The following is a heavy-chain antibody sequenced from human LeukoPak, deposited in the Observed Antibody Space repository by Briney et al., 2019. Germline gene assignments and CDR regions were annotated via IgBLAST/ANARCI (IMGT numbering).Heavy chain of an antibody. CDR2: IYHSGST. CDR3: ARSGYSSVWSFDY. D-gene: IGHD6-19*01. V-gene: IGHV4-38-2*01. J-gene: IGHJ4*02. Sequence: SETLSLTCEVSDYYISSGYYWGWIRQPPGKGLEWIGSIYHSGSTYYNPSLKSRVTISVDTSNNQFSLKLTSVTAADTAVYYCARSGYSSVWSFDYWGQGTLVTVSS. CDR1: DYYISSGYY.